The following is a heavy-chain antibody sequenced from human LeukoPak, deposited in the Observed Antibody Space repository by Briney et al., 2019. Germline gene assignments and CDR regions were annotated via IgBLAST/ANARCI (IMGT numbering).Heavy chain of an antibody. Sequence: GGSLRLSCAASGFTFSSYSMNWVRQAPGKGLEWVSYISSSSSTIYYADSVKGRFTISRDNAKNSLYLQMNSLRAEDTAVYYCVRDRWFGELYFDYWGQGTQVTVSS. J-gene: IGHJ4*02. CDR1: GFTFSSYS. D-gene: IGHD3-10*01. V-gene: IGHV3-48*04. CDR3: VRDRWFGELYFDY. CDR2: ISSSSSTI.